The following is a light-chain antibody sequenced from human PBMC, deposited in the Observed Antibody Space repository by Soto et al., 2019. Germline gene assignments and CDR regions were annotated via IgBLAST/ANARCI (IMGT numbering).Light chain of an antibody. CDR1: ESISSH. CDR2: AAS. Sequence: DIQLTQSPSSLSASVGDRVTITCRASESISSHLNWYQHKSGRAPQLLIHAASTLQTGVPSRFSGSGSGTDFTLTIGSLQPEDFATYYCQQSYSVPITFGQGTRLEIK. CDR3: QQSYSVPIT. V-gene: IGKV1-39*01. J-gene: IGKJ5*01.